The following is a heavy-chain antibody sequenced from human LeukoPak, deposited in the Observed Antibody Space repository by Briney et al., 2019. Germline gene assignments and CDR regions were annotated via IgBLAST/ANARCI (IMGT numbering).Heavy chain of an antibody. V-gene: IGHV3-48*02. D-gene: IGHD1-26*01. CDR1: GFTFSSYS. CDR2: ISSSSSTI. Sequence: GGLRLSCAASGFTFSSYSMNWVRQAPGKGLEWVSYISSSSSTIYYADSVKGRFSVSRDNAKNSLYLQMNSLRDEDTAVFYCARGSNIVGTTTYFDFWGQGTLVTVSS. CDR3: ARGSNIVGTTTYFDF. J-gene: IGHJ4*02.